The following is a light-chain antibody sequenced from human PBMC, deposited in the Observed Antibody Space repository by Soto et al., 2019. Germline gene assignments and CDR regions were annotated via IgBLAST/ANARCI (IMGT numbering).Light chain of an antibody. CDR2: AAF. J-gene: IGKJ3*01. V-gene: IGKV1-39*01. CDR1: QSISTY. CDR3: QQSYSTPRFT. Sequence: DIPMTQSPSSLSASVGDRVTITCRASQSISTYLNWYQQKPGKAPNLLIYAAFSLQTGVPSRFSGSGSGTDFTLTISSLQPEDFATYFCQQSYSTPRFTFGHGTKVEIK.